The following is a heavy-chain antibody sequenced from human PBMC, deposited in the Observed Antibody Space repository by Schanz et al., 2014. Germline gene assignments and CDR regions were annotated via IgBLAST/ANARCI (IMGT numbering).Heavy chain of an antibody. D-gene: IGHD3-9*01. Sequence: QVQLVQSGPEVKKPGATVKVSCKASGYTFTTYAMSWVRQAPGQGLEWVGWISVYTGNTKYGQKVQGRVTMIADTSTNTAYMELRSLRSDDTAVYYCARDAADFYDILTEEDYWGQGTLVTVSS. CDR3: ARDAADFYDILTEEDY. J-gene: IGHJ4*02. V-gene: IGHV1-18*01. CDR1: GYTFTTYA. CDR2: ISVYTGNT.